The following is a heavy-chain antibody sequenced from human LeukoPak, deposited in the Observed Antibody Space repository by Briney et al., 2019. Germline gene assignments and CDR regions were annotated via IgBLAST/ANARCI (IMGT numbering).Heavy chain of an antibody. CDR3: TTVFYMEWLPSDY. Sequence: PGGSLRLSCAASGFTFSSYWMHWVRQAPGKGLEWVGRIKSKTDGGTTDYAAPVKGRFTISRDDSKNTLYLQMNSLKTEDTAVYYCTTVFYMEWLPSDYWGQGTLVTVSS. J-gene: IGHJ4*02. V-gene: IGHV3-15*01. CDR2: IKSKTDGGTT. D-gene: IGHD3-3*01. CDR1: GFTFSSYW.